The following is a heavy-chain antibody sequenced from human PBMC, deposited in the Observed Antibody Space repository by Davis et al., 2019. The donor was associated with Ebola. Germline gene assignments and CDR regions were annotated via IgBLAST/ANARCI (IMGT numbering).Heavy chain of an antibody. J-gene: IGHJ3*01. CDR2: IRGHSSTI. CDR3: ARGQWLSAFDL. V-gene: IGHV3-48*04. D-gene: IGHD3-22*01. Sequence: GESLKISCVGAGFTFSDYTINWVRQAPGKGLEWVSYIRGHSSTIYYADSVKGRFTVSRDNAENSVYLQMNSLRAEDTALYFCARGQWLSAFDLWGRGAMVSVSS. CDR1: GFTFSDYT.